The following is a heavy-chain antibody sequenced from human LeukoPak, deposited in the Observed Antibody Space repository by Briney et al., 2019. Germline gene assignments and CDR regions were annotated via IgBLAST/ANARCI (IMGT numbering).Heavy chain of an antibody. Sequence: PGGSLRLSCAASGFTFSSYWMHWVRQAQGEGLVWVSRMNSDGSSTSYADSVKGRFTISRDNAKNTLYLQMNSLRAEDTAVYYCARGGHYYDSSAYYGGTNFDCWGQGTLVTVSS. J-gene: IGHJ4*02. V-gene: IGHV3-74*01. CDR3: ARGGHYYDSSAYYGGTNFDC. D-gene: IGHD3-22*01. CDR1: GFTFSSYW. CDR2: MNSDGSST.